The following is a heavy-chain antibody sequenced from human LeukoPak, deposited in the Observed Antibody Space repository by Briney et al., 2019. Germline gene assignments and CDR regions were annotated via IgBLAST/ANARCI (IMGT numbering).Heavy chain of an antibody. J-gene: IGHJ5*02. D-gene: IGHD5-12*01. CDR1: GGSISSYY. CDR3: ASGMVATGNWFDP. Sequence: SETLSLTCTVSGGSISSYYWSWIRQPPGKGLEWIGYIYYSGSTNYNPSLKSRVTISVDTSKNQFSLKLSSVTAADTAVYYCASGMVATGNWFDPWGQGTLVTVSS. V-gene: IGHV4-59*01. CDR2: IYYSGST.